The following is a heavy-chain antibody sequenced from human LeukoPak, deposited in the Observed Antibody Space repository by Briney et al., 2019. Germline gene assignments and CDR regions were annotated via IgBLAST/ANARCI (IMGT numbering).Heavy chain of an antibody. CDR1: GFTFSSYS. Sequence: GGSLRLSCAASGFTFSSYSMNWVRQAPGKGLEWLSYISSTSSAIYYADSLKGRFTISRDNAKNSLYLQMNSLRAEDTAVYYCVSDQLLTDDYWGQGTLVTVSS. J-gene: IGHJ4*02. D-gene: IGHD2-2*01. CDR3: VSDQLLTDDY. CDR2: ISSTSSAI. V-gene: IGHV3-48*04.